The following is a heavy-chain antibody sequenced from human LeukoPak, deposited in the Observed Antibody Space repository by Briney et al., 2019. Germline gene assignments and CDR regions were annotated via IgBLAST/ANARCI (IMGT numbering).Heavy chain of an antibody. D-gene: IGHD3-10*01. CDR1: GGSFSGYY. J-gene: IGHJ4*02. CDR3: ARGALLWFGESTNYFDY. CDR2: INHSGST. V-gene: IGHV4-34*01. Sequence: SETLSLTCAVYGGSFSGYYWSWIRQPPGKGLEWIWEINHSGSTNYNPSLKSRVTISVDTSKNQFSLKLSSVTAADTAVYYCARGALLWFGESTNYFDYWGQGTLVTVSS.